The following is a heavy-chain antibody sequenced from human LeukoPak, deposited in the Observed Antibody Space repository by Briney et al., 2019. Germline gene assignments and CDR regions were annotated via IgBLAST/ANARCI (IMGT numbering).Heavy chain of an antibody. J-gene: IGHJ3*02. V-gene: IGHV3-74*01. D-gene: IGHD6-13*01. CDR1: GFTFSSYS. Sequence: PGGSLRLSCAASGFTFSSYSMNWVRQAPGKGLVWVSRINSDGSSTSYADSVKGRFTISRDNAKNTLYLQMNSLRAEDTAVYYCARLKSRGSSWYNDAFDIWGQGTMVTVSS. CDR3: ARLKSRGSSWYNDAFDI. CDR2: INSDGSST.